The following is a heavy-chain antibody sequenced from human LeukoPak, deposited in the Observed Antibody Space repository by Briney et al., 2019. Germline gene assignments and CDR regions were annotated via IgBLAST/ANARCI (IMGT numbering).Heavy chain of an antibody. V-gene: IGHV4-39*06. D-gene: IGHD2-21*01. CDR3: ARGVSGDIHLRYYYYYMDV. J-gene: IGHJ6*03. Sequence: TETVALSSSVAGRYISSNSYNWAWIREPPGKGQAWIGGIYYSVSTYNNPSHKIRGPISVEKPKNQLAQQLSSVTAADTTAYYCARGVSGDIHLRYYYYYMDVWGKGTTVTISS. CDR2: IYYSVST. CDR1: GRYISSNSYN.